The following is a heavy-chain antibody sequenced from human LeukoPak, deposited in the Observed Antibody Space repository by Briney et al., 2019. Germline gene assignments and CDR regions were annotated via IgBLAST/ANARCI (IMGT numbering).Heavy chain of an antibody. CDR3: ARREVGSQFDP. Sequence: GESLKISCKGSGYSFPTYWIGWVRQMPGKGLEWMGIIYPGDSDTRYSPSFQGQVTISADKSISTAYLQWSSLKASDAAMYYCARREVGSQFDPWGQGTLVTVSS. CDR1: GYSFPTYW. CDR2: IYPGDSDT. J-gene: IGHJ5*02. D-gene: IGHD1-26*01. V-gene: IGHV5-51*01.